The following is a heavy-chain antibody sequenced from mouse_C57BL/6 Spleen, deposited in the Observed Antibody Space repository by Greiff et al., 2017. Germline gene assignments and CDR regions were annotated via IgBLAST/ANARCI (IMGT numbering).Heavy chain of an antibody. CDR2: ISSGSSTI. CDR1: GFTFSDYG. Sequence: VQLKESGGGLVKPGGSLKLSCAASGFTFSDYGMHWVRQAPEKGLEWVAYISSGSSTIYYADTVKGRFTISRDNAKNTLFLQMTSLRCEDTASDYCARGYGSSYEAAYWGQGTLVTVSA. V-gene: IGHV5-17*01. J-gene: IGHJ3*01. CDR3: ARGYGSSYEAAY. D-gene: IGHD1-1*01.